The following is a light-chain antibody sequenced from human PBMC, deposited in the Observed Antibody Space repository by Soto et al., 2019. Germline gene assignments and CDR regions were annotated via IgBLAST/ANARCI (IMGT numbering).Light chain of an antibody. V-gene: IGKV1-39*01. CDR3: QQSYSLPLT. CDR1: QGISTY. CDR2: AAS. Sequence: DIQISHSPSSLSASVGDRVTVSCRASQGISTYLNWYQQKPGKAPKLLISAASSLQTGVPSRFSGSGSGTDFTLTISSLQPEDFATYSCQQSYSLPLTFGGGTKVDIK. J-gene: IGKJ4*01.